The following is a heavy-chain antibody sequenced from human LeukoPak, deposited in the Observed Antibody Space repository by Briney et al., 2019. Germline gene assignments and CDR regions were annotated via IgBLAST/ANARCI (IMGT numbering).Heavy chain of an antibody. CDR2: ILYDGRNK. CDR3: ARLQLLLDAFDI. CDR1: GFTFSNFA. Sequence: PGGSLRLSCAASGFTFSNFAIHWVRQAPGKGLEWVAVILYDGRNKYYGDSVEGRFTISRDNSKNTVYLQMNSLRAEDTAVYYCARLQLLLDAFDIWGQGTMVTVSS. J-gene: IGHJ3*02. V-gene: IGHV3-30*03. D-gene: IGHD2-15*01.